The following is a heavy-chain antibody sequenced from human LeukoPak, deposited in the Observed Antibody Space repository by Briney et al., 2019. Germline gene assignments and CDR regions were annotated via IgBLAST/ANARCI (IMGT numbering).Heavy chain of an antibody. CDR3: AASSSWHYYYGMDV. CDR2: IVVGSGNT. D-gene: IGHD6-13*01. V-gene: IGHV1-58*02. Sequence: SVKVSCKASGFTFTSSAMQWVRQARGQRLEWIGWIVVGSGNTNYAQKFQERVTITRDMSTSTAYMELSSLRSEDTAVYYCAASSSWHYYYGMDVWGQGTTVTVSS. CDR1: GFTFTSSA. J-gene: IGHJ6*02.